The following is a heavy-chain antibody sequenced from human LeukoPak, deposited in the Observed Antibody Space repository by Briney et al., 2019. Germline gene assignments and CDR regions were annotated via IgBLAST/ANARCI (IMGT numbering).Heavy chain of an antibody. CDR2: IYTSGST. D-gene: IGHD3-10*01. V-gene: IGHV4-4*07. CDR1: GGSISSYY. J-gene: IGHJ5*02. Sequence: KPSETLSLTCTVSGGSISSYYWSWIRQPAGKGLEWIGRIYTSGSTNYNPSLKSRVTMSVDTSKNQFSLKLSSVTAPDTAVYYCARDLTFITMVRGVRPHFNWFDPWGQGTLVTVSS. CDR3: ARDLTFITMVRGVRPHFNWFDP.